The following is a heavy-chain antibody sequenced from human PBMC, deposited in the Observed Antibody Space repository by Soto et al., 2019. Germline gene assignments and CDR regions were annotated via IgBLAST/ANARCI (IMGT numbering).Heavy chain of an antibody. V-gene: IGHV5-51*01. CDR3: ARPQTFSGSYFDDFEI. J-gene: IGHJ3*02. CDR1: GYIFTNYF. D-gene: IGHD1-26*01. Sequence: GDSLNISCKCSGYIFTNYFIVLVRQMPGKFLEWMGIIYPVDSDTRYSPSFQGQVTISADKSISTAYLKWSSLKASDTAMYYCARPQTFSGSYFDDFEIWGQWTMVTVSS. CDR2: IYPVDSDT.